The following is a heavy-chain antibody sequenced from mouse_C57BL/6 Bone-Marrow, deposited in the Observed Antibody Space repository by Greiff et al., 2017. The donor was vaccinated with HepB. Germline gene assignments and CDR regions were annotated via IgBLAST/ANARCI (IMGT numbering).Heavy chain of an antibody. V-gene: IGHV14-1*01. D-gene: IGHD1-1*01. CDR1: GFNIKDYY. J-gene: IGHJ1*03. CDR3: TTYYYGSSSYWYFDV. CDR2: IDPEDGDT. Sequence: VQLQQSGAELVRPGASVKLSCTASGFNIKDYYMHWVKQRPEQGLEWIGRIDPEDGDTEYAPKFQGKATMTSYTSSNTAYLQLSSLTSEDTAVYYCTTYYYGSSSYWYFDVWGTGTTVTVSS.